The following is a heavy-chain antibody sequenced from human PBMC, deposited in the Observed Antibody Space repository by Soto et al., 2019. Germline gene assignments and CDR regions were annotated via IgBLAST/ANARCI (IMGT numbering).Heavy chain of an antibody. CDR3: ARPVSTTYVFDI. CDR2: IYSGGST. D-gene: IGHD5-12*01. V-gene: IGHV3-53*01. J-gene: IGHJ3*02. CDR1: GFTVSSNY. Sequence: GGSLRLSCAASGFTVSSNYMSWVRQAPGKGLEWVSVIYSGGSTYYADSVKGRFTISRDNSKNTLYLQMNSLRAEDTAVYYCARPVSTTYVFDIWGQGTMVTVSS.